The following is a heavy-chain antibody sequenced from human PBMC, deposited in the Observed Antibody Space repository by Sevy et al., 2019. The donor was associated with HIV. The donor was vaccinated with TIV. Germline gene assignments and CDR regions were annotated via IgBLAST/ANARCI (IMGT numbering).Heavy chain of an antibody. Sequence: GGSLRLSCTTSGFIFKNYWMHWVRQVPGKGLVWVSRINSDGSCATYADSVKGRFTISRDDAKNTLYLQMNSLRAEDTAMYYCARSPNVPRGWGQGTLVTVSS. D-gene: IGHD3-10*01. CDR3: ARSPNVPRG. CDR1: GFIFKNYW. CDR2: INSDGSCA. J-gene: IGHJ4*02. V-gene: IGHV3-74*01.